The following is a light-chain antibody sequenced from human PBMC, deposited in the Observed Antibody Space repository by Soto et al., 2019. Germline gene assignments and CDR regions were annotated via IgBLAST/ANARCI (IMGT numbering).Light chain of an antibody. CDR3: QQYGTSSVT. CDR1: QSVTSNY. CDR2: GAS. V-gene: IGKV3-20*01. Sequence: EIVLTQSPGTLSLSPGERATLSCRASQSVTSNYLAWYQQKAGQAHRLLIYGASNSATGIPDRFSGSGSGTDFTLTISRLEPEDFAVYYCQQYGTSSVTFGRGTKVEIK. J-gene: IGKJ4*01.